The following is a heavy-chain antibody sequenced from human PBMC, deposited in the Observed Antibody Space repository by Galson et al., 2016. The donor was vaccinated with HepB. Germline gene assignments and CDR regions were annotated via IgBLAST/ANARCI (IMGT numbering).Heavy chain of an antibody. CDR3: ARDGVDTAMVD. J-gene: IGHJ4*02. CDR1: GFTFSTFA. V-gene: IGHV3-33*01. CDR2: IWSDGSNK. Sequence: SLRLSCAASGFTFSTFAMYWVRQAPGKGLEWVAVIWSDGSNKYYADSVKGRFTISKDISKNTLYLQMNSLRAEDTAVYYCARDGVDTAMVDWGQGTLVTVSS. D-gene: IGHD5-18*01.